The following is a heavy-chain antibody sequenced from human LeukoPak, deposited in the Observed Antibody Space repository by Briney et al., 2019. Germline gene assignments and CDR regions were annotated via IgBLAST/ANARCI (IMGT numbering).Heavy chain of an antibody. CDR2: IYYSGST. V-gene: IGHV4-39*01. CDR1: GGSISSSTYY. CDR3: ARGGFYCGGDCYVDY. Sequence: SETLSLTCTVSGGSISSSTYYGGWIRQPPGKGLEWIGSIYYSGSTYYNPSLKSRVTISVDTSKNQFSLKLRSVTAADTAVYYCARGGFYCGGDCYVDYWGQGTLVTVSS. J-gene: IGHJ4*02. D-gene: IGHD2-21*02.